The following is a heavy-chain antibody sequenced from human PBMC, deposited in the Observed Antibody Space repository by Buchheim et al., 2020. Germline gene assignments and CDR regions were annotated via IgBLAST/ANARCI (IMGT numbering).Heavy chain of an antibody. J-gene: IGHJ6*02. CDR1: GFTFGNSW. CDR2: SDSDGSSA. CDR3: AGRGYIVGATVGMDV. Sequence: EVQLVESGGGLVQPGGSLRLSCVASGFTFGNSWMHWVRQAPGKGLVWVSRSDSDGSSAFYADSVKGRFTISRDNAKNSLYLQMNSLRDEDTAVYYCAGRGYIVGATVGMDVWGQGTT. D-gene: IGHD1-26*01. V-gene: IGHV3-74*01.